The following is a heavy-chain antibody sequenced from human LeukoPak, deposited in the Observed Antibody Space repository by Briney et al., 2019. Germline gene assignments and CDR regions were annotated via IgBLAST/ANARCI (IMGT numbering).Heavy chain of an antibody. CDR2: IFHSGST. Sequence: SETLSLTCTVSSASIFSSNWWSWVRQPPGKGLEWIGQIFHSGSTSYSPSLKSRVTISVDKSKNQFSLKLTSVTAADTAVYYCARSPTKRVTEDYWGRGTLVTVSS. D-gene: IGHD5-18*01. CDR1: SASIFSSNW. V-gene: IGHV4-4*02. CDR3: ARSPTKRVTEDY. J-gene: IGHJ4*02.